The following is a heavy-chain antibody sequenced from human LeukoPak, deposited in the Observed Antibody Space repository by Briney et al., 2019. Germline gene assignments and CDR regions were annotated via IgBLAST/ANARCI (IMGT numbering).Heavy chain of an antibody. CDR3: ARSATSSTSYYYYYYYYMDV. CDR2: INHSGST. CDR1: GGSFSGYY. D-gene: IGHD2-2*01. J-gene: IGHJ6*03. V-gene: IGHV4-34*01. Sequence: SETLSLTCAVYGGSFSGYYWSWIRQPPGKGLEWIGEINHSGSTNYNPSLKSRVTISVDTSKNQFSLKLSSVTAADAAVYYCARSATSSTSYYYYYYYYMDVWGKGTTVTVSS.